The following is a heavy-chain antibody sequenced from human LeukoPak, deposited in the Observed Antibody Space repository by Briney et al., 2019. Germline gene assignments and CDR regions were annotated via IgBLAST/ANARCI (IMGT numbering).Heavy chain of an antibody. CDR1: GYTFTGYY. V-gene: IGHV1-2*02. Sequence: ASVEVSCEASGYTFTGYYMHWVRQAPGQGLEWMGWINPNSGGTNYAQKFQGRVTMTRDTSISTAYMELSRLRSDDTAVYYCARSSTVVTPVDHWGQGTLVTVSS. CDR2: INPNSGGT. CDR3: ARSSTVVTPVDH. J-gene: IGHJ4*02. D-gene: IGHD4-23*01.